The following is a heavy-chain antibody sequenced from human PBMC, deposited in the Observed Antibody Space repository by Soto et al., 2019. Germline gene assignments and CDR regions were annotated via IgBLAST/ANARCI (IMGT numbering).Heavy chain of an antibody. V-gene: IGHV3-66*01. D-gene: IGHD2-8*01. CDR1: GLTVSNQS. Sequence: EVPLVESGGGLVQPGGSLRLSCAASGLTVSNQSMTWVRQAPGKGLEWVSVIHSGGNTFYADSVKGRFTISRDNSKNTLYLQMNSLRAEDTAVYHCARNGRPSLYYYMDVWGKGTTVTVSS. J-gene: IGHJ6*03. CDR3: ARNGRPSLYYYMDV. CDR2: IHSGGNT.